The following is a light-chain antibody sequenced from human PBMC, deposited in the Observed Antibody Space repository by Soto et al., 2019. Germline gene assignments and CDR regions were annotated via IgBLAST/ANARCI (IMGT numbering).Light chain of an antibody. CDR1: SSNTGSTYN. Sequence: QSVLTQPPSVSGAPGQRVTISAPGSSSNTGSTYNVQWYQQLPGTAPKLLIHGNTNRPSGVPDRFSGSKSGTSASLAITGLQADDEADYYCQSYDDSLSVHYVFGTGTKLTVL. V-gene: IGLV1-40*01. CDR3: QSYDDSLSVHYV. CDR2: GNT. J-gene: IGLJ1*01.